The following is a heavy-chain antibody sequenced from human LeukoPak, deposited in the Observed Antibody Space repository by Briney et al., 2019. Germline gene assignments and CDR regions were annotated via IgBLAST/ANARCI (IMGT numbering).Heavy chain of an antibody. J-gene: IGHJ4*02. D-gene: IGHD3-22*01. CDR1: GGTFSSYA. V-gene: IGHV1-69*04. CDR2: IIPILGIA. CDR3: ARDYYYDSSGDDY. Sequence: ASVKVSFKASGGTFSSYAISWVRQAPGQGLEWMGRIIPILGIANYAQKFQGRVTITADKSTSTAYMELSSLRSEDTAVYYCARDYYYDSSGDDYWGQGTLVTVSS.